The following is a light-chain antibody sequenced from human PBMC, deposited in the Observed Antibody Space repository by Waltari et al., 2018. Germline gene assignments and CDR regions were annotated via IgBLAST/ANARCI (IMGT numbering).Light chain of an antibody. CDR3: QQRYAWPIT. J-gene: IGKJ4*01. CDR2: DVS. V-gene: IGKV3-11*01. Sequence: EIVLTQSPATLSLSPGERATLSCRASQSVDSQLAWYQQKPCQAPRLLIHDVSNRATGIPPRFSGSGSGTDFRLTISSLEAEESAVYYWQQRYAWPITFGGGTKVELK. CDR1: QSVDSQ.